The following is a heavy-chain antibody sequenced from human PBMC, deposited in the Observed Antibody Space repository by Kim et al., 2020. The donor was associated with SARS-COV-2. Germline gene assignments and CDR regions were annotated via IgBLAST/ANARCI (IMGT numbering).Heavy chain of an antibody. CDR3: TTRPSELLQPEPFDY. J-gene: IGHJ4*02. V-gene: IGHV3-15*01. D-gene: IGHD1-26*01. Sequence: HVKGRITNSRDDSKNTLYLQMNSLKTEDTAVYYCTTRPSELLQPEPFDYWGQGTLVTVSS.